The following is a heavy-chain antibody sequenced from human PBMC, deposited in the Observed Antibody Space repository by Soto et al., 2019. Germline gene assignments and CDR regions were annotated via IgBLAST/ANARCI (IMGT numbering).Heavy chain of an antibody. J-gene: IGHJ4*02. D-gene: IGHD1-26*01. CDR3: ASCSGSHYEFDY. CDR2: IYHTGST. CDR1: GYSTSSGYY. Sequence: PSETLSLTCAVSGYSTSSGYYWSWIRQPPGKGLEWIGSIYHTGSTYYNPSPKSRVTMSVDTSKNRFSLKLSSVTAADTAMYYCASCSGSHYEFDYWGQGTLVTVSS. V-gene: IGHV4-38-2*01.